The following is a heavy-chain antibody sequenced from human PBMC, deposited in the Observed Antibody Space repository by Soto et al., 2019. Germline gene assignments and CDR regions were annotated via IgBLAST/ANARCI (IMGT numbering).Heavy chain of an antibody. J-gene: IGHJ4*02. D-gene: IGHD3-16*01. Sequence: QVQLVESGGGVFQPGRSLRLSSEASGFTLSSYAMHGVRRAPGKGLEWMAVMSYDGSNKYYADSVKGRFTISRDNSKNTLYLQMNSLRPEDTALYYCARDGGAYWGQGTLVIVSS. V-gene: IGHV3-30-3*01. CDR2: MSYDGSNK. CDR3: ARDGGAY. CDR1: GFTLSSYA.